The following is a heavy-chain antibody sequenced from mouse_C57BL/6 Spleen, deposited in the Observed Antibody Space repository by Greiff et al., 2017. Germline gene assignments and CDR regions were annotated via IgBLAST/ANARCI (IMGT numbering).Heavy chain of an antibody. CDR2: INYDGSST. Sequence: EVKLMESEGGLVQPGSSMKLSCTASGFTFSDYYMAWVRQVPEKGLEWVANINYDGSSTYYLDSLKSRFIISRDNAKNILYLQMSSLKSEDTATYYCARGGLRGFDYWGQGTTLTVSS. V-gene: IGHV5-16*01. J-gene: IGHJ2*01. D-gene: IGHD2-4*01. CDR1: GFTFSDYY. CDR3: ARGGLRGFDY.